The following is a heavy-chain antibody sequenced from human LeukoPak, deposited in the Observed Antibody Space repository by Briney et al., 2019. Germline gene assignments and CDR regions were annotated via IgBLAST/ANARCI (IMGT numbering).Heavy chain of an antibody. V-gene: IGHV1-18*01. CDR3: AREKFGYSYGSLFDY. D-gene: IGHD5-18*01. Sequence: GASVKVSCKASGYTFTSYGISWVRQAPGQGLERMGWISAYNGNTNYAQKLQGRVTMTTDTSTSTAYMELRSLRSDDTAVYYCAREKFGYSYGSLFDYWGQGTLVTVSS. CDR1: GYTFTSYG. J-gene: IGHJ4*02. CDR2: ISAYNGNT.